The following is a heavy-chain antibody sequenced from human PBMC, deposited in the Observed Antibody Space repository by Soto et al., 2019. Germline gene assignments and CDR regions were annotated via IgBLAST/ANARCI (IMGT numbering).Heavy chain of an antibody. V-gene: IGHV1-18*01. CDR2: ISPYYGNT. D-gene: IGHD3-10*01. J-gene: IGHJ6*02. CDR3: ARELLTGYYYAMDV. CDR1: GYTFATYG. Sequence: QVQLVQSGAEVKKPGASVKVSCKASGYTFATYGISWVRQAPGHGLEWMGWISPYYGNTNYARKLQGRVTMTTETSTSTAYMELRSLRSDDTAIYYCARELLTGYYYAMDVWGQGTTVTVSS.